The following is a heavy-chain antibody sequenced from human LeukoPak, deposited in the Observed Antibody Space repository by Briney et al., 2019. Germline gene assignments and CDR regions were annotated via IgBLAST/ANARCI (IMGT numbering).Heavy chain of an antibody. CDR1: GYTFTSYG. V-gene: IGHV1-18*01. CDR3: ARESSLTGVDY. J-gene: IGHJ4*02. CDR2: ISAYNGNT. D-gene: IGHD1-20*01. Sequence: ASVKVSRKASGYTFTSYGISWVRQAPGQGLEWMGWISAYNGNTNYAQKLQGRVTMTTGTSTSTAYMELRSLRSDDTAVYYCARESSLTGVDYWGQGTLVTVSS.